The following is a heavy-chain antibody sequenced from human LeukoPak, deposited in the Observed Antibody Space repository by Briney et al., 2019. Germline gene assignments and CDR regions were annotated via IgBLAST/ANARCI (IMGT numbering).Heavy chain of an antibody. V-gene: IGHV3-53*05. J-gene: IGHJ4*02. CDR2: IYSGGST. D-gene: IGHD6-6*01. CDR1: GFTVSSNY. CDR3: ARADSSYRSLDY. Sequence: PGGSLRLSCAASGFTVSSNYMSWVRQAPGKGLEWVSVIYSGGSTYYADSVKGRFTISRDNSKNTLYLQMNSLRAEDTAVYYCARADSSYRSLDYWGQGTLVTVSS.